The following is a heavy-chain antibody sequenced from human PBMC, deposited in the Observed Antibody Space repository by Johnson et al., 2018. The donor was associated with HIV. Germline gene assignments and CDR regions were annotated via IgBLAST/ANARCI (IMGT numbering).Heavy chain of an antibody. V-gene: IGHV3-30*04. CDR3: AKDPGWFGEPGDAFDI. CDR1: GFTFSSYA. Sequence: QVQLVESGGGVVQPGRSLRLSCAASGFTFSSYAIHWVRQAPAKGLEWVAVISYDGSDKYYADSVKGRFTISRDSSKNTLYLQMNSLRAEDTAVYYCAKDPGWFGEPGDAFDIWGQGTMVTVSS. D-gene: IGHD3-10*01. J-gene: IGHJ3*02. CDR2: ISYDGSDK.